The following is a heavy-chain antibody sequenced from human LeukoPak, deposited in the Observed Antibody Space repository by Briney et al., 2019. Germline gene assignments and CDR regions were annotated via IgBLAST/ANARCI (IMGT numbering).Heavy chain of an antibody. Sequence: GASVKVSCKASGYTFTGYYMHWVRQAPGQGLEWMGWINPNSGGTNYAQKFQGRVTMTRDTSISTAYMELSRLRSDDTAVYYCARVVIGYCSSTSCYSTRYDFDYWGQGTLVTVSS. V-gene: IGHV1-2*02. J-gene: IGHJ4*02. CDR3: ARVVIGYCSSTSCYSTRYDFDY. CDR1: GYTFTGYY. CDR2: INPNSGGT. D-gene: IGHD2-2*01.